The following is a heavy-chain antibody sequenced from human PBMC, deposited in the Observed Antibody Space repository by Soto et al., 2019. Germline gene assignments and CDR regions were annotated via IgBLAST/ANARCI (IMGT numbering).Heavy chain of an antibody. J-gene: IGHJ5*02. V-gene: IGHV4-34*01. CDR2: INHSGST. CDR1: GGYISGYY. Sequence: SETLSHTYAVYGGYISGYYWSWIRQKPGKGLEWIGEINHSGSTNYNPSLKSRVTISVDTSKNQFSLKLSSVTAADTAVYYCAITFNCSSTSCSNWFDPWGQGTLVTVSS. CDR3: AITFNCSSTSCSNWFDP. D-gene: IGHD2-2*01.